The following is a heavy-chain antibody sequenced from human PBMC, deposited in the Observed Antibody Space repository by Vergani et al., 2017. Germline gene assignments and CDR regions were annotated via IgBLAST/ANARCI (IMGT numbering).Heavy chain of an antibody. Sequence: EVQLVESGGGLVQPGGSLRLSCAASGFTFSSSSMNWVRQAPGKGLEWVSYISSSSSTIYYADSVKGRFTISRDNAKNSLYLQMNSLRAEDTAVYYCASAVPAAKWFDRWGQGTLVTVSS. CDR2: ISSSSSTI. CDR3: ASAVPAAKWFDR. D-gene: IGHD2-2*01. CDR1: GFTFSSSS. J-gene: IGHJ5*02. V-gene: IGHV3-48*01.